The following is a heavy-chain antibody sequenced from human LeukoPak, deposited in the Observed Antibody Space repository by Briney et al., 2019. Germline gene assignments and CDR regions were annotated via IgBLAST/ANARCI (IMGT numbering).Heavy chain of an antibody. Sequence: GGSLRLSCAGSGFTFSTSWMTWVRQAPGKGLEWVANIKYDGTEKWYMDSVKGRFTISRDNAKNSLYLQMNSLRAEDTAVYYCVTTWGAHYWYFDLWGRGALVTVSS. CDR2: IKYDGTEK. CDR1: GFTFSTSW. J-gene: IGHJ2*01. CDR3: VTTWGAHYWYFDL. D-gene: IGHD1-26*01. V-gene: IGHV3-7*01.